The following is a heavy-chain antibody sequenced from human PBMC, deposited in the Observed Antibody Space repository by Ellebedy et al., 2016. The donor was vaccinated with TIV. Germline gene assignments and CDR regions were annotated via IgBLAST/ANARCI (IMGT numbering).Heavy chain of an antibody. V-gene: IGHV3-72*01. CDR3: ARDGGMSYWYFDL. CDR2: IRSEAYGGTT. D-gene: IGHD1-14*01. J-gene: IGHJ2*01. Sequence: PGGSLRLSCAASGFSFSDHYMDWVRQAPGKGLEWVGFIRSEAYGGTTEYAASVKGRFTISRDDSKNSLYLQMNSLKTEDTAVYYCARDGGMSYWYFDLWGRGTLVTVSS. CDR1: GFSFSDHY.